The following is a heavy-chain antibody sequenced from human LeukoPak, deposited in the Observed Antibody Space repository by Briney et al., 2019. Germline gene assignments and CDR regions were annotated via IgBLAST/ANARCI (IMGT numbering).Heavy chain of an antibody. Sequence: ADTLSLTCAVSGGSIRIYYWSGIPEPAGTGLEWMGHIYTSGSPNHSPYLKSRFTVSVDTSKNQSSLKLSSVTAADTAVYYCARAAPSGFWSGSDTSPFDYWGQGTLVTVSS. V-gene: IGHV4-4*07. CDR3: ARAAPSGFWSGSDTSPFDY. D-gene: IGHD3-3*01. CDR2: IYTSGSP. J-gene: IGHJ4*02. CDR1: GGSIRIYY.